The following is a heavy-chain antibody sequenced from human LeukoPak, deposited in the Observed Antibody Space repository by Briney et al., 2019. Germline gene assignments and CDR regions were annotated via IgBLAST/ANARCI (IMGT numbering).Heavy chain of an antibody. J-gene: IGHJ4*02. V-gene: IGHV1-69*04. CDR2: IIPILGIA. CDR1: GGTFSSYA. D-gene: IGHD3-22*01. CDR3: ASKNNYYDSSGYYPPFDY. Sequence: ASVKVSCKASGGTFSSYAISRVRQAPGQGLEWMGRIIPILGIANYAQKFQGRVTITADKSTSTAYMELSSLRSEDTAVYYCASKNNYYDSSGYYPPFDYWGQGTLVTVSS.